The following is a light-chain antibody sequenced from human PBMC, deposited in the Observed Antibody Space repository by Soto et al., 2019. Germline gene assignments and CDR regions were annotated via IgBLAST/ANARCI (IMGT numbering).Light chain of an antibody. CDR2: ATS. Sequence: DIQLTQSPSFLSASVGDRVTITCRASQGLNSYFAWYQQKPGKAPQRLLYATSTLQSVFPSRFSGSGSGAEFTLTITSLQPEDIATYYCPQLKSYPVTFGGGTKVEIK. V-gene: IGKV1-9*01. CDR3: PQLKSYPVT. J-gene: IGKJ4*01. CDR1: QGLNSY.